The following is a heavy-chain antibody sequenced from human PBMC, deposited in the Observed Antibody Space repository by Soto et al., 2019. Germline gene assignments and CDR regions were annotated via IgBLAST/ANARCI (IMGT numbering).Heavy chain of an antibody. J-gene: IGHJ4*02. D-gene: IGHD5-18*01. CDR2: IYYSGST. Sequence: SDTLSLTCTVSGGSISSGDYYWSWIRQPPGKGLEWIGYIYYSGSTYYNPSLKSRVTISVDTSKNQFSLKLSSVTAADTAVYYCARVQGGGGAMVHNYWGQGALVTVSS. CDR1: GGSISSGDYY. V-gene: IGHV4-30-4*02. CDR3: ARVQGGGGAMVHNY.